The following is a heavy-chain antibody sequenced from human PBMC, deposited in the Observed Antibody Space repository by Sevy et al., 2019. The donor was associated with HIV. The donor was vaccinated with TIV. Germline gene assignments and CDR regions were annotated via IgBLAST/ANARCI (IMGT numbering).Heavy chain of an antibody. Sequence: GGSLRLSCAASGFTFSSYAMHWVRQAPGKGLEWVAVISYDGNNKYYPDSLKGRLTISRDNSKNTLYLQMNSLRAEDTAVYYCARGHIVVVVAATPGYYFDYWGQGTLVTVSS. CDR2: ISYDGNNK. D-gene: IGHD2-15*01. V-gene: IGHV3-30-3*01. J-gene: IGHJ4*02. CDR1: GFTFSSYA. CDR3: ARGHIVVVVAATPGYYFDY.